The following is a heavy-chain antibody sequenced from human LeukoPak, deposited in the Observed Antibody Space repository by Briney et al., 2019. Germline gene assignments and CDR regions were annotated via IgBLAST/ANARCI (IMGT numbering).Heavy chain of an antibody. V-gene: IGHV3-13*04. CDR3: ARDKLYCSGGSCYYYGMDV. J-gene: IGHJ6*02. D-gene: IGHD2-15*01. Sequence: GGSLRLSCAASGFTFSSYDMHWVRQATGKGLEWVSAIGTAGDPYYPGSVKGRFTTSRENAKNSLYLQMNSLRAGDTAVYYCARDKLYCSGGSCYYYGMDVWGQGTTVTVSS. CDR1: GFTFSSYD. CDR2: IGTAGDP.